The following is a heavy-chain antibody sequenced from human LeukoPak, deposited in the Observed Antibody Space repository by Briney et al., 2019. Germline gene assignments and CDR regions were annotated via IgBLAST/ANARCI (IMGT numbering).Heavy chain of an antibody. CDR1: GFRFSYAW. CDR3: ALNYGANLRPPFDA. CDR2: IKRNTDGGTI. Sequence: GGSLRLSCAASGFRFSYAWMNWVRQAPGKGLEWVGQIKRNTDGGTIDYAAPVRGRFTISRDDSKNTLYLEMSSLRAEDTAMYYCALNYGANLRPPFDAWGPGTLVTVSS. V-gene: IGHV3-15*01. J-gene: IGHJ4*02. D-gene: IGHD4/OR15-4a*01.